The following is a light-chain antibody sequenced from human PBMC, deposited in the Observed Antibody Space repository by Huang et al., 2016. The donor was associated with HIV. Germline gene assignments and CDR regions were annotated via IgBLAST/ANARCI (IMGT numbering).Light chain of an antibody. CDR1: ESLLHSPGYDY. V-gene: IGKV2-28*01. J-gene: IGKJ4*01. CDR2: LGS. CDR3: MQTLQTPFT. Sequence: DIVMTQSPLSLPVTPGEPASISCRSSESLLHSPGYDYVDWYLQRPGQSPQLLIYLGSNRASGVPDRFSGSGSGTDFTLKISRVEAEDVGIYYCMQTLQTPFTFGGGSKVEIK.